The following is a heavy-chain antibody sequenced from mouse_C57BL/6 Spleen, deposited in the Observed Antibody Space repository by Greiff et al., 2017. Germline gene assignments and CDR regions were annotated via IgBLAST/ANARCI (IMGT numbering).Heavy chain of an antibody. Sequence: EVKLVESGEGLVKPGGSLKLSCAASGFTFSSYAMSWVRQTPEKRLEWVAYISSGGDYIYYADTVKGRFTIARDNARNTLYLQMSSLKSEDTALYYCTRYDYDEAMDYWGQGTSVTVSS. D-gene: IGHD2-4*01. J-gene: IGHJ4*01. CDR1: GFTFSSYA. V-gene: IGHV5-9-1*02. CDR3: TRYDYDEAMDY. CDR2: ISSGGDYI.